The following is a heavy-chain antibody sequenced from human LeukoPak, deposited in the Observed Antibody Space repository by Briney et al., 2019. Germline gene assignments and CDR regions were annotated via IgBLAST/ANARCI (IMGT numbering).Heavy chain of an antibody. J-gene: IGHJ4*02. CDR1: GYTFTSYG. V-gene: IGHV1-18*01. CDR2: ISAYNGNT. D-gene: IGHD6-13*01. Sequence: ASVKVSCKASGYTFTSYGISWVRQAPGQGLEWMGWISAYNGNTNYAQKLQGRVTMTRDTSISTAYMELSRLRSDDTAVYYCARVRPGVAAAGTLSDYWGQGTLVTVSS. CDR3: ARVRPGVAAAGTLSDY.